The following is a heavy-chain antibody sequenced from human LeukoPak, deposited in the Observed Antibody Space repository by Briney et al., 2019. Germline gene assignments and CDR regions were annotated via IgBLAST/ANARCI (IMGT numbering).Heavy chain of an antibody. V-gene: IGHV4-31*03. CDR2: IYHSGTT. J-gene: IGHJ4*02. D-gene: IGHD5-18*01. Sequence: SQPVSLTCTVSGGSISSAGYYWTWIRQHPGKGLEWIGFIYHSGTTYYTPSLKSRVTISVDTSKNQFSLKLSSVTAADTAVYYCASDRRLIQGGFDCWGQGTLVTVSS. CDR3: ASDRRLIQGGFDC. CDR1: GGSISSAGYY.